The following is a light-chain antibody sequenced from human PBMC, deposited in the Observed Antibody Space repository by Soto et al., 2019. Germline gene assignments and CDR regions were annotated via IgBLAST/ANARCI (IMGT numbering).Light chain of an antibody. V-gene: IGKV3-20*01. CDR1: QSVSSSF. CDR2: AAS. CDR3: HQYADSPQT. Sequence: EDVLTQSPGTLSLSPGERATLSGRASQSVSSSFLAWYQQKPGQAPRPLIHAASTGATGIPARFRGSGSGTDFTLTISSLEPEDSAVYFCHQYADSPQTFGQGTKVDIK. J-gene: IGKJ2*01.